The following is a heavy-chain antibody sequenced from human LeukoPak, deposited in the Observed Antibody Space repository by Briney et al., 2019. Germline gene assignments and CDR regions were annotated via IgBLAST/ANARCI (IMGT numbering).Heavy chain of an antibody. CDR3: ARDRGYSSSFQFDY. V-gene: IGHV3-53*04. CDR2: IYSGGST. D-gene: IGHD6-6*01. J-gene: IGHJ4*02. Sequence: GGSLRLSCAASGFTVSSNYMSWVRQAPGKGLEWVSVIYSGGSTYYSDSLKGRFTISRHNSKNTLYLQMNSLRAEDTAVYYCARDRGYSSSFQFDYWGQGTLVTVSS. CDR1: GFTVSSNY.